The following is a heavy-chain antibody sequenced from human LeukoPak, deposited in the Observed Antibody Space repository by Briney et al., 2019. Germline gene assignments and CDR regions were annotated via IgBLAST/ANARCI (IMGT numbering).Heavy chain of an antibody. CDR2: INHSGST. J-gene: IGHJ4*02. Sequence: PSETLSLTCAVYGGSFSGYYWSWIRQPPGKGLEWIGEINHSGSTNYNPSLKSRVTISVDTSKNQFSLKLSSVTAAGTAVYYCARRDYYDSSGPHFDYYFDYWGQGTLVTVSS. CDR1: GGSFSGYY. V-gene: IGHV4-34*01. D-gene: IGHD3-22*01. CDR3: ARRDYYDSSGPHFDYYFDY.